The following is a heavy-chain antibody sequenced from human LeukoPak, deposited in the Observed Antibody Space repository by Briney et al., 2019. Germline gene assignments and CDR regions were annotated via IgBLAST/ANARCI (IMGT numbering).Heavy chain of an antibody. V-gene: IGHV3-7*01. Sequence: GGSLRLSCTASGFTFSSYWMSWVRQAPGKGLKWVANIKQDGSEKHYVDSVKGRFTISRDNAKNSLYLQMNSLRAEDTAVYYCARSGSKNSSSWYDAFDIWGQGTMVTVSS. CDR3: ARSGSKNSSSWYDAFDI. CDR2: IKQDGSEK. D-gene: IGHD6-13*01. J-gene: IGHJ3*02. CDR1: GFTFSSYW.